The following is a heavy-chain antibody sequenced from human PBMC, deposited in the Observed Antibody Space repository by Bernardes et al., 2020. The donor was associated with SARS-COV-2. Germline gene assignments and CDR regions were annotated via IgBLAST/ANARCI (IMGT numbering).Heavy chain of an antibody. CDR3: ARVPNYYDSSGYSPNWFDP. D-gene: IGHD3-22*01. V-gene: IGHV1-69*04. J-gene: IGHJ5*02. CDR2: IIPILGIA. CDR1: GYSITSYG. Sequence: SVKVSCKASGYSITSYGISWVRQAPGQGLEWMGRIIPILGIANYAQKFQGRVTITADKSTSTAYMELSSLRSEDTAVYYCARVPNYYDSSGYSPNWFDPWGQGTLVTVSS.